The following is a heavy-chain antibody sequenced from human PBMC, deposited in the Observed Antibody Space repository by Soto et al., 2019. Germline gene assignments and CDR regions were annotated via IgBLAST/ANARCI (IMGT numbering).Heavy chain of an antibody. CDR2: IGGTGGNT. J-gene: IGHJ4*02. Sequence: EVQLLESGGGLVQPGGSLRLACAGSGFTLSTYAMTWVLQAPGKGLEWVSTIGGTGGNTYYADAVKGRFTSPRDNSKRTLYLQMTSLRAEDTAVYYCAKAPTLYDFLTGGLGDWGQGTLVTVSS. CDR3: AKAPTLYDFLTGGLGD. CDR1: GFTLSTYA. D-gene: IGHD3-9*01. V-gene: IGHV3-23*01.